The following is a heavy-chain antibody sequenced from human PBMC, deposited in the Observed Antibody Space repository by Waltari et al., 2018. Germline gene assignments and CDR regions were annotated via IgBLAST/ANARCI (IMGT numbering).Heavy chain of an antibody. CDR2: INAGNGNT. D-gene: IGHD4-17*01. V-gene: IGHV1-3*01. J-gene: IGHJ3*02. Sequence: QVQLVQSGAEVKKPGASVKVSCKASGYTFTNYAMHWVRQAPGQRLEWMGWINAGNGNTKYSQKFQGRVTITRDTSASTAYMELSSLRSEDTAVYYCASTDGYGDSNGDAFDIWGQGTMVTVSS. CDR3: ASTDGYGDSNGDAFDI. CDR1: GYTFTNYA.